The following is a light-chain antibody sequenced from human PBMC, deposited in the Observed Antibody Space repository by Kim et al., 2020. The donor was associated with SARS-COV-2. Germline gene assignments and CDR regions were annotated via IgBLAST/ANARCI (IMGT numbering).Light chain of an antibody. J-gene: IGLJ2*01. CDR2: DIN. CDR3: QLTYSGIRL. V-gene: IGLV7-46*01. CDR1: AGPVTSGHY. Sequence: QAVVTQEPSLSVSPGGTVTLTCGSSAGPVTSGHYPYWFQQKPGQAPRTLIYDINNRNAWTPARFSGSLTGGKAALTLSGAQSEDEADYFCQLTYSGIRLFGGGTQLTVL.